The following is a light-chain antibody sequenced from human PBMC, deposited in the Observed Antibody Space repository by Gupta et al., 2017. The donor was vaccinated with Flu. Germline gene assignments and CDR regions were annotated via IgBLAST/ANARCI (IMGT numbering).Light chain of an antibody. Sequence: DIQMTQSPSTLSASVGDRVTITCRASQSISSWLAWFQQKAGKAPKLLIYQASNLESGVPSRFSGSGDGKEFTLTSSRLQHDDSANYYCQQDNNYWTFGQGTKVEIK. J-gene: IGKJ1*01. CDR2: QAS. V-gene: IGKV1-5*03. CDR3: QQDNNYWT. CDR1: QSISSW.